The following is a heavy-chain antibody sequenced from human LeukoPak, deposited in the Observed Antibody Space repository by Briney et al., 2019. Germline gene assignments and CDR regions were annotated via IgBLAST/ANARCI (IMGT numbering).Heavy chain of an antibody. V-gene: IGHV5-51*01. CDR1: GYSFTNYW. J-gene: IGHJ5*02. CDR3: ARQGSGYPVYNWFDP. D-gene: IGHD3-22*01. CDR2: IYPGDSDT. Sequence: GESLKISCKGSGYSFTNYWIGWVRKMPGKGLEWMGIIYPGDSDTRYSPSFQGQVTISADKSISTAYLQWSSLKASDTAMYYCARQGSGYPVYNWFDPWGQGTLVTVSS.